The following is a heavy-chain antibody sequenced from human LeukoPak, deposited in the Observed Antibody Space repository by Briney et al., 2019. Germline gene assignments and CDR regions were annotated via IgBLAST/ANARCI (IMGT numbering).Heavy chain of an antibody. CDR3: ARGCCGDYGQYYYYYYYMDV. Sequence: ASVKVSCMASGYTFTNYEINWVRQATGQGLEWMGWMNPNSGDTGNAQKFQGRVTMTRNTSISPAYMELSSLRSEDTAVYYCARGCCGDYGQYYYYYYYMDVWGKGTTVTISS. CDR1: GYTFTNYE. D-gene: IGHD4-17*01. CDR2: MNPNSGDT. V-gene: IGHV1-8*01. J-gene: IGHJ6*03.